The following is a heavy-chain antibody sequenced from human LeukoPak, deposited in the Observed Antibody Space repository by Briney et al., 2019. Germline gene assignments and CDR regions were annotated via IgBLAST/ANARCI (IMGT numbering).Heavy chain of an antibody. D-gene: IGHD6-6*01. CDR1: GGSISSYY. CDR3: AREAGVEYSSSLGWFDP. J-gene: IGHJ5*02. V-gene: IGHV4-59*01. Sequence: SETLSLTCTVSGGSISSYYWSWIRQPPGKGLEWIGYIYYSGSTNYNPSLKSRVTISVDTSKNQFSLKLSSVTAADTAVCYCAREAGVEYSSSLGWFDPWGQGTLVTVSS. CDR2: IYYSGST.